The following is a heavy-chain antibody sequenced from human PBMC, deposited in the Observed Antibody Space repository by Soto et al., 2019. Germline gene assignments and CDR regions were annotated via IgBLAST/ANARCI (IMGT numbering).Heavy chain of an antibody. CDR1: GFSLSTSAVG. D-gene: IGHD6-19*01. V-gene: IGHV2-5*02. CDR3: ARSKYGSAWTLDY. CDR2: IDWDDDK. Sequence: QITLKESGPTLVKPTQTLTLTCTFSGFSLSTSAVGVGWIRQPPGKALEWLAIIDWDDDKHYSTSLKSRLVITKFTTKKKLFLTMNNMDPVDTGTYYCARSKYGSAWTLDYWGQGTLVTVSS. J-gene: IGHJ4*02.